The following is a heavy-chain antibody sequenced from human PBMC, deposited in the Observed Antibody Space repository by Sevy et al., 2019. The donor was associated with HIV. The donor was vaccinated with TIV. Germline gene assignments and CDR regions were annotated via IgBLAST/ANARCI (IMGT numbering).Heavy chain of an antibody. V-gene: IGHV3-48*02. CDR2: IGSRSSPV. D-gene: IGHD2-2*01. CDR3: ARGFDAPHGFDI. J-gene: IGHJ3*02. CDR1: GFTFNIYS. Sequence: GGSLRLSCVASGFTFNIYSMNWVRQAPGKGLEWVSYIGSRSSPVYYADSVKGRFTISSDNAKTSVYLQMNSLRDEDTAVYYCARGFDAPHGFDIWGQGTMVTV.